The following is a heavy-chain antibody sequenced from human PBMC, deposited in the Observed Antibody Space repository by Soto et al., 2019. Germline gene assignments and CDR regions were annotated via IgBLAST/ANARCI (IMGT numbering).Heavy chain of an antibody. D-gene: IGHD1-1*01. CDR3: FFHAEADGRGTVPVSAFLLNRSSDL. CDR2: ISGSGGST. J-gene: IGHJ2*01. V-gene: IGHV3-23*01. Sequence: PGKGLEWVSAISGSGGSTYYADSVKGRFTISRDNSKNTLYLQMNSLRAEDTAVYYCFFHAEADGRGTVPVSAFLLNRSSDL.